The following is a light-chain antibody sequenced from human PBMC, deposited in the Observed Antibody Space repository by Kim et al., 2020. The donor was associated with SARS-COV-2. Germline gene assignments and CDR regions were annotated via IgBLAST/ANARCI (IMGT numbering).Light chain of an antibody. Sequence: QSVLTQPPSASGTPGQRGTISCSGSSSNIGSNYVYWYRQLPGTAPELLIYKNNQRPSGVPDRFSGSKSGTSASLAISGLRSEDEADYYCAAWDDSLSCRVFGGGAQLA. CDR2: KNN. J-gene: IGLJ3*02. V-gene: IGLV1-47*01. CDR3: AAWDDSLSCRV. CDR1: SSNIGSNY.